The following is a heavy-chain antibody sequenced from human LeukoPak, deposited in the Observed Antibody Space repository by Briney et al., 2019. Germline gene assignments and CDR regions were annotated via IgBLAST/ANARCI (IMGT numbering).Heavy chain of an antibody. J-gene: IGHJ4*02. CDR1: GGSFSGYY. Sequence: SETLSLTCAVYGGSFSGYYWSWIRRPPGKGLEWIGEINHSGSTNYNPSLKSRVTISVDTSKNQFSLKLSSVTAADTAVYYCARGQRDLWSSYYNLDYWGQGTLVTVSS. D-gene: IGHD3-3*01. CDR2: INHSGST. CDR3: ARGQRDLWSSYYNLDY. V-gene: IGHV4-34*01.